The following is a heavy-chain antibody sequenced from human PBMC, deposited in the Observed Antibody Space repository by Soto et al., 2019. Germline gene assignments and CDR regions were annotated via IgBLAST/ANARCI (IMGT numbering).Heavy chain of an antibody. CDR1: GGTFSSYA. CDR3: ARVIARHYYDSRKVLSGMDV. J-gene: IGHJ6*02. V-gene: IGHV1-69*01. Sequence: QVQLVQSGAEVKKPGSSVKVSCKASGGTFSSYAISWVRQAPGQGLEWMGGIIPICGTANYAQKYQGRVTITADQSTSTAEMELSSLRSEDTAVYYCARVIARHYYDSRKVLSGMDVWRQGSTVTVSS. CDR2: IIPICGTA. D-gene: IGHD3-22*01.